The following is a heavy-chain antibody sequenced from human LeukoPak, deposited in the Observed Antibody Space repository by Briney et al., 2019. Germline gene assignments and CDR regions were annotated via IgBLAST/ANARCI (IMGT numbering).Heavy chain of an antibody. D-gene: IGHD3-22*01. V-gene: IGHV4-34*01. CDR2: INHSGST. CDR3: ARAHQLYYYDSSGYEDY. Sequence: KTSKTLSLTCAVYGGSFSGYYWSWIRQPPGKRLEWIGEINHSGSTNYNPSLKSRVTISVDTSKNQFSLKLSSVTAADTAVYYCARAHQLYYYDSSGYEDYWGQGTLVTVSS. CDR1: GGSFSGYY. J-gene: IGHJ4*02.